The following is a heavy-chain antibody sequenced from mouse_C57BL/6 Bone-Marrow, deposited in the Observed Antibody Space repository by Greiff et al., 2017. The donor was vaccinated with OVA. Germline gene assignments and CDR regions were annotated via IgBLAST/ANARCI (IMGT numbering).Heavy chain of an antibody. CDR2: IHPNSGST. V-gene: IGHV1-64*01. CDR1: GYTFTSYW. J-gene: IGHJ3*01. D-gene: IGHD2-3*01. Sequence: VQLQQPGAELVKPGASVTLSCKASGYTFTSYWMHWVKQRPGQGLEWIGMIHPNSGSTNYNEKFKSKATLTVDKSSSTAYMQLSSLTSEDSAVYYCAVYDGYYSWFAYWGQGTLVTVSA. CDR3: AVYDGYYSWFAY.